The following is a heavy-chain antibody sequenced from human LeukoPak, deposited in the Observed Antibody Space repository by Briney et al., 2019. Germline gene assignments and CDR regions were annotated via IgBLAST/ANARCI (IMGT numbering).Heavy chain of an antibody. CDR3: ARDRSSRNWFDP. J-gene: IGHJ5*02. CDR2: IDTDGSST. D-gene: IGHD2-2*01. CDR1: GFTFSSYW. V-gene: IGHV3-74*01. Sequence: GGSLRLSCAASGFTFSSYWMHWVRQAPGKGLVWVSRIDTDGSSTSYADSVKGRFTISRDNAKNTLYLQMNSLRAEDTAVYYCARDRSSRNWFDPWGQGTLVTVSS.